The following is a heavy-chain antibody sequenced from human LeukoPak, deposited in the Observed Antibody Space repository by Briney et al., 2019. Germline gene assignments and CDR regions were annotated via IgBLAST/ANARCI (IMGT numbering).Heavy chain of an antibody. V-gene: IGHV3-66*01. CDR2: IYSGGST. CDR1: GFTFSSYS. J-gene: IGHJ4*02. CDR3: ASSTL. Sequence: PGGSLRLSCAASGFTFSSYSMNWVRQAPGKGLEWVSVIYSGGSTYYADSVKGRFTISRDNSRNTLYLQMNSLRAEDTAVYYCASSTLGGQGTLVTVSS. D-gene: IGHD2/OR15-2a*01.